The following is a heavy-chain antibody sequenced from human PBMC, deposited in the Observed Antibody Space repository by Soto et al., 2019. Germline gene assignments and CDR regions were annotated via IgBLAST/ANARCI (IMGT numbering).Heavy chain of an antibody. V-gene: IGHV4-30-2*01. CDR1: GGSISNGGCS. CDR3: ARVPGP. J-gene: IGHJ5*02. Sequence: SVPLSHTCAVVGGSISNGGCSWSWIRQPPGKGLEWIGYIYHSGSTYYNPSLKSRVTISVDRSKNQFSLKLSSVTAADTAVYYCARVPGPWGQGTLDTGSP. CDR2: IYHSGST.